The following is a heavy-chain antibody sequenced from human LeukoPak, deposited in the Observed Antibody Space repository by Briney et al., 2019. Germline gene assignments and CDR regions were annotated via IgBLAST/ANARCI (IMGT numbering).Heavy chain of an antibody. Sequence: ASVKVSCKASGYTFTGYWIHWVRQAPGQGLEWMGRIDPKTGGTKFTQKFQGRVTMYRDTFINTAYLELTNLEPDDTAVYYCARDAAVVGQGSEYWGQGTLVTVSP. CDR2: IDPKTGGT. CDR3: ARDAAVVGQGSEY. V-gene: IGHV1-2*06. CDR1: GYTFTGYW. J-gene: IGHJ4*02. D-gene: IGHD6-19*01.